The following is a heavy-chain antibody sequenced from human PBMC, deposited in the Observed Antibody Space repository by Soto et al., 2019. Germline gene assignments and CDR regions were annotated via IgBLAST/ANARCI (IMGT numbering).Heavy chain of an antibody. J-gene: IGHJ4*02. Sequence: SLTCAVSGGSIGSGGYSRSWFRQPPGKGLEWIGYIYHSGSTYYNPSLKSRVTISVDRSKNQFSLKLSSVTAADTAVYYCARGGGSNPGYFDYWGQGTLVTVSS. CDR1: GGSIGSGGYS. D-gene: IGHD1-26*01. CDR2: IYHSGST. CDR3: ARGGGSNPGYFDY. V-gene: IGHV4-30-2*01.